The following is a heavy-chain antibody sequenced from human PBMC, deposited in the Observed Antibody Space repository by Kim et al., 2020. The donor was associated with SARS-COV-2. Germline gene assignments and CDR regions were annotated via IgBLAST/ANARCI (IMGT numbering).Heavy chain of an antibody. Sequence: GGSLRLSCAASGFTFSSYVMSWVRQAPGKGLEWVSAISGRGDTTHYADFVKGRCTISRDNSRNTLYLRVDSLGVEDTAIYYCAKSPSLPLWSFTYCFDYWGQGTLVTVSS. J-gene: IGHJ4*02. CDR2: ISGRGDTT. D-gene: IGHD3-10*01. V-gene: IGHV3-23*01. CDR1: GFTFSSYV. CDR3: AKSPSLPLWSFTYCFDY.